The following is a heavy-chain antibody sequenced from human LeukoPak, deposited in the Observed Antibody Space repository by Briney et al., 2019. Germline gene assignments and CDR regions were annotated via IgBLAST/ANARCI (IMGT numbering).Heavy chain of an antibody. Sequence: GGSLRLSCAASGFTFSSYEMNWVRQAPGQGLEWVSYISSSDSTIYYADSVKGRFTISRDNAKNSLYLQMNSLRAGDTAVYYCARTIEMATISYFDYWGQGTLVTVSS. CDR1: GFTFSSYE. V-gene: IGHV3-48*03. D-gene: IGHD5-24*01. CDR2: ISSSDSTI. CDR3: ARTIEMATISYFDY. J-gene: IGHJ4*02.